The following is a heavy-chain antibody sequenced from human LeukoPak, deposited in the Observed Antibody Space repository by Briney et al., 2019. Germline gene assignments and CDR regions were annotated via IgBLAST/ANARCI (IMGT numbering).Heavy chain of an antibody. CDR1: GFTFNSYS. CDR3: ARVGYDSSGYHLGAFDI. D-gene: IGHD3-22*01. V-gene: IGHV3-21*01. J-gene: IGHJ3*02. Sequence: PGGSLRLSCAASGFTFNSYSMNWVRQAPGKGLEWVSSISSSSSYIYYADSVKGRFTISRDNAETSLYLQMNSLRAEDTAVYYCARVGYDSSGYHLGAFDIWGQGTMVTVSS. CDR2: ISSSSSYI.